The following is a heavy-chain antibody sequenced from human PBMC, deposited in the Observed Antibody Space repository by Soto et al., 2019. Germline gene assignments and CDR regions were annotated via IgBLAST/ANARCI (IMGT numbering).Heavy chain of an antibody. V-gene: IGHV3-23*01. CDR1: DFIFLDYA. D-gene: IGHD3-9*01. Sequence: GGALRLSCPASDFIFLDYAMTWVRQAPGKGLEWVSTISRDGSNTHYADSVKGRFTISRDNSKKTLYLEMSSLRGEDTAFYYCTKDPSTGYADHWGQGTLVTVSS. CDR2: ISRDGSNT. CDR3: TKDPSTGYADH. J-gene: IGHJ4*02.